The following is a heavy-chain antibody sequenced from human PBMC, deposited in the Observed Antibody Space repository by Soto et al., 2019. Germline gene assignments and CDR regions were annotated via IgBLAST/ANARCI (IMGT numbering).Heavy chain of an antibody. CDR2: INAGNGET. CDR1: GYTFPTYT. V-gene: IGHV1-3*01. CDR3: ARSTTSCYSLCWFDP. D-gene: IGHD2-2*02. J-gene: IGHJ5*02. Sequence: ASVKVSCKASGYTFPTYTIQWVRQAPGQRLEWMGWINAGNGETKYSQNFQGRVTITRDTSASTAYMELNSLRSEDTAVYYCARSTTSCYSLCWFDPWGQGTLITVSS.